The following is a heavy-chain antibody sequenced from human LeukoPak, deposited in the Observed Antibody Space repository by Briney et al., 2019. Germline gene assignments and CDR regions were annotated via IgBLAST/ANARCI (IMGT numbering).Heavy chain of an antibody. CDR1: GFTFSSYA. J-gene: IGHJ4*02. Sequence: GGSLRLSCAASGFTFSSYAMHWVRQAPGKGLEWVGFIQSRNYGGTTQHAASVKGRFTISRDDSKSIAYLQMNSLKTEDTAVYYCTASDHLYCSSISCHFDYWGQGTLVTVSS. CDR3: TASDHLYCSSISCHFDY. CDR2: IQSRNYGGTT. D-gene: IGHD2-2*01. V-gene: IGHV3-49*04.